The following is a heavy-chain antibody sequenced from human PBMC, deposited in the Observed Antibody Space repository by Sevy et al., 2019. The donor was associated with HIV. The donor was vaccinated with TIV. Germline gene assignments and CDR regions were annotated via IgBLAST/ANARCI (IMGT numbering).Heavy chain of an antibody. CDR3: AKDIVVVVGDAFDI. Sequence: GGSLRLSCAASGFTFTSYAMSWVRQAPGKGLEWVSAISGSESSTYYADSVKGRFTISRDNSKNPLYLQMNNLRAEDTALYYCAKDIVVVVGDAFDIWGQGTMVTVSS. D-gene: IGHD2-2*01. V-gene: IGHV3-23*01. CDR2: ISGSESST. CDR1: GFTFTSYA. J-gene: IGHJ3*02.